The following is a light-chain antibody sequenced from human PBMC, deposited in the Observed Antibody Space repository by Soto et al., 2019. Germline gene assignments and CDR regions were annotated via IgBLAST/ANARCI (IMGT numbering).Light chain of an antibody. J-gene: IGLJ1*01. CDR1: SGDVGNYNL. CDR3: CSYVGSSTSYV. V-gene: IGLV2-23*02. CDR2: EVN. Sequence: QSVLTQPASVSGSPGQSITISCTGTSGDVGNYNLVSWYQQHPGKAPRLMIYEVNKWPSGVSNRFSGSKSGNTASLTISGLQAEDEADYYCCSYVGSSTSYVFGTGTKVTV.